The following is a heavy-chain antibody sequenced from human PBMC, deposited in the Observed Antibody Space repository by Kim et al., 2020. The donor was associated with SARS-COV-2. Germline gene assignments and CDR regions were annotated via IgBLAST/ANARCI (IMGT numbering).Heavy chain of an antibody. V-gene: IGHV3-66*01. J-gene: IGHJ3*02. D-gene: IGHD1-26*01. CDR3: AREGGNTGRQGGAFDI. Sequence: SVKGRFTISRDKSKNTRYLQMNSLRAEDTAVYYCAREGGNTGRQGGAFDIWGQGTMVTVSS.